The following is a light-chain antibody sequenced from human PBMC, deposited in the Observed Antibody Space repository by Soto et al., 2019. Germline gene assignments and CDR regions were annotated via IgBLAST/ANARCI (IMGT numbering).Light chain of an antibody. CDR3: SSYTGGNPSYV. CDR2: EVT. Sequence: QSVLTQPPSASGSPGQSVTISCTGTSSDVGGYDYVSWYQQHAGKAPKLMIYEVTIRPSGVSDRFSGSKSGNTASLTVSGLQAEDEADYYCSSYTGGNPSYVSGTGTKVTVL. CDR1: SSDVGGYDY. J-gene: IGLJ1*01. V-gene: IGLV2-8*01.